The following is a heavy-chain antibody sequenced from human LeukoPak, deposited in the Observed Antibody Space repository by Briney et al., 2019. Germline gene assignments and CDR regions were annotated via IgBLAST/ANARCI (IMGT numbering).Heavy chain of an antibody. J-gene: IGHJ3*02. D-gene: IGHD6-19*01. CDR3: ARISGWYAFDI. CDR2: ISYDGSNK. CDR1: GFTFSSYA. V-gene: IGHV3-30*04. Sequence: GGSLRLSCAASGFTFSSYAMHWVRQAPGKGLEWVAVISYDGSNKYYADSVKGRFTISRDNSKNTLYLQMNSLRAEDTAVYYCARISGWYAFDIWGQGTMVTVSS.